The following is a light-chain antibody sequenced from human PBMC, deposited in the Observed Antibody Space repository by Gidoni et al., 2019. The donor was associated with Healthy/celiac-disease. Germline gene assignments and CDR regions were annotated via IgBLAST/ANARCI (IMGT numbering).Light chain of an antibody. J-gene: IGKJ1*01. Sequence: EIVMTQSPATMSVSPGERATLSCRASQSVSSNLAWYQQNPGQAPRLLIYGASTRATGIPARFSGSGSGTEFTLTISSLQSEDFAVYYCQQYNNWLRTFSQGTKVEIK. CDR2: GAS. CDR1: QSVSSN. CDR3: QQYNNWLRT. V-gene: IGKV3-15*01.